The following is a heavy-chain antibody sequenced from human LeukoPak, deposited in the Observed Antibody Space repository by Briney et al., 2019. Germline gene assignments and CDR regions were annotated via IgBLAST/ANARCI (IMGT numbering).Heavy chain of an antibody. Sequence: ASVKVSCKTSGYTFTGYYMHWVRRAPGQGLEWMGRINPNSGGTNYAQKYQGRVTMTTDTSISTAYMELSRLRYDDTAVYYCGRRSDLRTIDYWGQGTLVTVSS. CDR3: GRRSDLRTIDY. CDR2: INPNSGGT. J-gene: IGHJ4*02. CDR1: GYTFTGYY. D-gene: IGHD2-2*01. V-gene: IGHV1-2*02.